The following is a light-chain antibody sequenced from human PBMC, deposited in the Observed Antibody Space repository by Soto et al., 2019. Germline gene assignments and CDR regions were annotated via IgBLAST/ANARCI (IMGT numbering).Light chain of an antibody. V-gene: IGKV3D-20*01. CDR2: DAS. J-gene: IGKJ4*01. CDR3: QKYRIPPS. Sequence: IVVTKSAVTLSVCPGERATRSCRASQRVSSNLAWYQQKPGQAPRLLIYDASRRATGISDRFSGSGSGTDFTHTSRRLEPEACAVYYRQKYRIPPSFGGGTKVEIK. CDR1: QRVSSN.